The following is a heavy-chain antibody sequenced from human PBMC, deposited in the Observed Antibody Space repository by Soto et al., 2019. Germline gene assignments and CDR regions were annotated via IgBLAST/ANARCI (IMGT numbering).Heavy chain of an antibody. CDR1: GVSVTTTGYY. Sequence: PSETLSLTCTVSGVSVTTTGYYWGWIRQAPGQGLEWIGSIYYTGSDYYNPSLRSRATISVDTSRNQFSLKLSSVTAADTAVYYCARQRVVAATLARDAFDIWGQGTMVTVSS. J-gene: IGHJ3*02. D-gene: IGHD2-15*01. CDR2: IYYTGSD. V-gene: IGHV4-39*01. CDR3: ARQRVVAATLARDAFDI.